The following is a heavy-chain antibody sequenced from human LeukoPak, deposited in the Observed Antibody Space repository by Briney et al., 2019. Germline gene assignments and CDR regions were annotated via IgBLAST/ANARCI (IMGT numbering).Heavy chain of an antibody. CDR3: ARDVAVAGNHDAFDI. Sequence: SETLSLTCTVSGGSISSYYWSWIRQPPGKGLEWIGYIYYSGSTNYNPSLKSRVTMSVDTSKNQFSLKLSSVTAADTAVYYCARDVAVAGNHDAFDIWGQGTMVTVSS. CDR1: GGSISSYY. J-gene: IGHJ3*02. CDR2: IYYSGST. V-gene: IGHV4-59*12. D-gene: IGHD6-19*01.